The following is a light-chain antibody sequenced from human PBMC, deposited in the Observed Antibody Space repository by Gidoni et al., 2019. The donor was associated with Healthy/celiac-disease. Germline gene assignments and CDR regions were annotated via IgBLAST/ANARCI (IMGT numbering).Light chain of an antibody. CDR2: DAS. CDR1: QSVSSD. V-gene: IGKV3-11*01. CDR3: QQRSNWPLT. Sequence: EIVLTQSPATLSLSPGERATLSCRAIQSVSSDLAWYQQKPGQAPRRLIYDASNRATGIPARFSGSGSGTDFTLTISSLEPEDFAVYYCQQRSNWPLTFGGGTKVEIK. J-gene: IGKJ4*01.